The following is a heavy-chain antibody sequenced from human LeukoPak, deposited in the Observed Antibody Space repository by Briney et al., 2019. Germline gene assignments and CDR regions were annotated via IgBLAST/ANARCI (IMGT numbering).Heavy chain of an antibody. CDR3: AREDVWWLRTRGYFDY. CDR1: GFTFSSYW. D-gene: IGHD5-12*01. V-gene: IGHV3-7*01. J-gene: IGHJ4*02. CDR2: IKQDGSEK. Sequence: PGGSLRLSCAASGFTFSSYWMSWVRQAPGKGLEWVANIKQDGSEKYYVDSVKGRFTISRDNAKNSLYLQMNSLRAEDTAVYYCAREDVWWLRTRGYFDYWGQGTLVTVSS.